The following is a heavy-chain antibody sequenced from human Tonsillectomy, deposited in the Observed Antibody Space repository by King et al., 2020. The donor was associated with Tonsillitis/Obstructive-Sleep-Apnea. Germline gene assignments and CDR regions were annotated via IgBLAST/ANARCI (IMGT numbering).Heavy chain of an antibody. D-gene: IGHD3-22*01. Sequence: VQLVESGGGLVQPGGSLRLSCAASGFIFSSYWMSWVRQAPGKGLEWVANIKQEGSEQYYVDSVKGRFTISRDNAKNSLYLQMNSLRAEDTAVYYCARGPSDSSGYYYVFWGQGTLVTVSS. J-gene: IGHJ4*02. CDR1: GFIFSSYW. V-gene: IGHV3-7*03. CDR3: ARGPSDSSGYYYVF. CDR2: IKQEGSEQ.